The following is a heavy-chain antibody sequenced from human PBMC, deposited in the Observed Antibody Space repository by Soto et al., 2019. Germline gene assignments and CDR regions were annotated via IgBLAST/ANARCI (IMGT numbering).Heavy chain of an antibody. CDR2: ISSGSSTI. CDR1: GFTFSSYS. V-gene: IGHV3-48*02. CDR3: ARSRADGRYAFDY. D-gene: IGHD3-9*01. J-gene: IGHJ4*02. Sequence: PGGSLRLSCAASGFTFSSYSMNWVRQAPGKGLEWVSYISSGSSTIYYTDSVKGRFTISRDNANNSLYLQMSSLRDDDTAVYYCARSRADGRYAFDYWGQGTLVTVSS.